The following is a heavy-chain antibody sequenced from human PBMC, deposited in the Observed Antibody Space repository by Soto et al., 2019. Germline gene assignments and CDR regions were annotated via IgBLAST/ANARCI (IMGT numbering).Heavy chain of an antibody. CDR1: GYTFTGYY. D-gene: IGHD6-13*01. CDR3: ARYRIAAAGTYYYYGMDV. CDR2: INPNSGGT. V-gene: IGHV1-2*04. J-gene: IGHJ6*02. Sequence: ASVKVSCKASGYTFTGYYMHWVRQAPGQGLEWMGWINPNSGGTNYAQKFQGWVTMTRVTSISTAYMELSRLRSDDTAVYYCARYRIAAAGTYYYYGMDVWGQGTTVTVSS.